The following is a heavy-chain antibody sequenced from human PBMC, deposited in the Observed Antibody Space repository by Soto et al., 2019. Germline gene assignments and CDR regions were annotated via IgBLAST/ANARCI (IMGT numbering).Heavy chain of an antibody. Sequence: EVQLLESGGGLVQPGGSLRLSCAASGFTFSSYAMSWVRQAPGKGLEWVSGISDSSGSTYYADSVKGRFTISRDNSKNTLDLQMNSLRAEDTAVYYCAKGSSDIIIVPAAEPWGQGTLVTVSS. J-gene: IGHJ5*02. CDR3: AKGSSDIIIVPAAEP. D-gene: IGHD2-2*01. CDR1: GFTFSSYA. V-gene: IGHV3-23*01. CDR2: ISDSSGST.